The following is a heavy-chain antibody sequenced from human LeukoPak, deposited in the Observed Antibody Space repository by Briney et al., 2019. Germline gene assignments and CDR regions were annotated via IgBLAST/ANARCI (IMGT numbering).Heavy chain of an antibody. D-gene: IGHD6-13*01. V-gene: IGHV3-23*01. CDR3: AKGVTGYSSSSRFDY. CDR2: ISGSGGST. CDR1: GFTFSSYA. Sequence: GTSLRLSCAASGFTFSSYAMSWVRQAPGKGLEWVSAISGSGGSTYYADSVKGRFTISRDNSKNTLYLQMNSLRAEDTAVYYCAKGVTGYSSSSRFDYWGQGTLVTVSS. J-gene: IGHJ4*02.